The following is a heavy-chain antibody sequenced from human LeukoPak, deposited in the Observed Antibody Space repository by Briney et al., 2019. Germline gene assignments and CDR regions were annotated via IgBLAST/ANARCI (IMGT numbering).Heavy chain of an antibody. V-gene: IGHV3-30*04. CDR2: ISYDGSNK. CDR1: GFTFSSYA. CDR3: AKDSRYVVYYYDSSGEIGWAEDY. J-gene: IGHJ4*02. D-gene: IGHD3-22*01. Sequence: GRSLRLSCAASGFTFSSYAMHWVRQAPGKGLEWVAVISYDGSNKYYADSVKGRFTISRDNSKNTLYLQMNSLRAEDTAVYYCAKDSRYVVYYYDSSGEIGWAEDYWGQGTLVTVSS.